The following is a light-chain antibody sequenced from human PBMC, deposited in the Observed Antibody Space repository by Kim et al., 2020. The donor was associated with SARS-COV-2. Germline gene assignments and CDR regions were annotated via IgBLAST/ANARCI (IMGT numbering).Light chain of an antibody. CDR1: QGIRNY. J-gene: IGKJ1*01. CDR2: AAS. V-gene: IGKV1-17*01. Sequence: DIQMTQSPSSLSASVGDRVTITCRASQGIRNYLAWYQQKPGRVPKRLIYAASTLQSGVPSRFSGSGSGTEFTLTISSLQPEDFATYYCQEYKSNSFTFGQGTKVEIK. CDR3: QEYKSNSFT.